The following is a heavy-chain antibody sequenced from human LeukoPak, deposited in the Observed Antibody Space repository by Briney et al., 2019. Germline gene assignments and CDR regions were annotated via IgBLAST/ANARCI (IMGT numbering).Heavy chain of an antibody. Sequence: NPSETLSLTCAVYGGSFSGYYWSWIRQPPGKGLEWIGEINHSGSTNYNPSLKSRVTISVDTSKNQFSLKLSSVTDADTAVDYCARHDLVVTATILDYWGQGTLVTVSS. V-gene: IGHV4-34*01. CDR1: GGSFSGYY. CDR3: ARHDLVVTATILDY. J-gene: IGHJ4*02. D-gene: IGHD2-21*02. CDR2: INHSGST.